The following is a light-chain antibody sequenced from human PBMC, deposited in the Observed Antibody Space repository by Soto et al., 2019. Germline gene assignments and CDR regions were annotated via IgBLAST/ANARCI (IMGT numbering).Light chain of an antibody. CDR1: QNISAW. V-gene: IGKV1-5*03. CDR2: KAS. J-gene: IGKJ2*01. CDR3: QQYSTYPST. Sequence: DIQMTQSPSTLSASVGDRVTITCRASQNISAWLAWYQHKPGTAPKLLIYKASNLKTGVPSRFSGSGSGTELILTISGLQSDDFATYYCQQYSTYPSTFGQGTKLEI.